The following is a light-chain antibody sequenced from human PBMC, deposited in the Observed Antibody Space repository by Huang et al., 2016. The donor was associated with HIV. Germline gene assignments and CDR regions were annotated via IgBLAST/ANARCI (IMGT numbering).Light chain of an antibody. CDR3: MQGIHLPFT. CDR2: ASS. V-gene: IGKV2-29*02. CDR1: QSLLHTDGKTS. Sequence: DIVMTQTPLSLSVIPGQPASISCKSSQSLLHTDGKTSLYWYLQKQGPSTHLLIYASSRRLSGVPDRFRCSGSGTDFTLKIIRVDAEDVGVYYCMQGIHLPFTFGPGTKVDIK. J-gene: IGKJ3*01.